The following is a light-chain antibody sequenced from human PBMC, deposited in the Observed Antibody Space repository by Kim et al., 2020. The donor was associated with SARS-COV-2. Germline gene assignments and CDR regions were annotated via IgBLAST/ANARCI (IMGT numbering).Light chain of an antibody. CDR1: SSDVGSYNR. V-gene: IGLV2-18*02. CDR2: EVS. CDR3: SSYTSSSTLI. Sequence: GPAATISCTGTSSDVGSYNRLSWYQQPPGTAPKLIIYEVSDRPSGVPHRFSGSKSGNTASLTISWLQTEDEADYYCSSYTSSSTLIFGGGTKVTVL. J-gene: IGLJ2*01.